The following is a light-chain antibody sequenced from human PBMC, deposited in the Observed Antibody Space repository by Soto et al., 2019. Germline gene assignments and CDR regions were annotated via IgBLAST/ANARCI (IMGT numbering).Light chain of an antibody. J-gene: IGKJ1*01. CDR2: GAS. CDR3: QQYNNWPWT. V-gene: IGKV3-15*01. Sequence: EVVMTQSPATLSVSPGERATLSCRASQSISSDLAWYQQKPGQAPRLLIYGASTRASDIPARFSGSGSGTEFTLTISSLQSEDFAVYSCQQYNNWPWTFGQGTKVDI. CDR1: QSISSD.